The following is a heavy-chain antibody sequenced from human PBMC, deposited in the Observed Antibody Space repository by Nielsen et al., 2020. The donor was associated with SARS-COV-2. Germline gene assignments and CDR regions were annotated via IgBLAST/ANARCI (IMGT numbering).Heavy chain of an antibody. CDR2: IYYSGST. D-gene: IGHD3-9*01. CDR1: GGSISSSSYY. V-gene: IGHV4-39*01. Sequence: SETLSLTCTVSGGSISSSSYYWGWIRQPPGKGLEWIGSIYYSGSTYYNPSLKSRVTISVDTSKNQFSLKLSSVTAADTAVYYCARHSKSDIRVDYWGQGTLVTVSS. J-gene: IGHJ4*02. CDR3: ARHSKSDIRVDY.